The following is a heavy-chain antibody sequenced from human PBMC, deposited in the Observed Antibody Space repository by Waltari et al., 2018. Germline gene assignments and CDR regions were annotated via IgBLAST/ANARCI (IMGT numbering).Heavy chain of an antibody. J-gene: IGHJ4*02. Sequence: EVQLLESGGGLVQPGGSLRLSCAASGFTFSSYAMSWVRQAPGKVLEWVSAVSGSGGSTYYARDVKDRFTISREDSKNTLYRQMTSLRAEDTAVYYCAKCPLSGYDLNFDYWGQGTLVTVSS. D-gene: IGHD5-12*01. V-gene: IGHV3-23*01. CDR3: AKCPLSGYDLNFDY. CDR1: GFTFSSYA. CDR2: VSGSGGST.